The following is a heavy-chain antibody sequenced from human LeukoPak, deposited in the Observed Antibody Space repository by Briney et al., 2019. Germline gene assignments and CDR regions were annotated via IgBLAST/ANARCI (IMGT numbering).Heavy chain of an antibody. CDR1: GGSISSYF. V-gene: IGHV4-59*08. CDR2: IYYSGST. D-gene: IGHD5-18*01. CDR3: ARRGYSYYMDV. J-gene: IGHJ6*03. Sequence: SETLSLTCTVSGGSISSYFWSWIRQPPGKGLEWLGYIYYSGSTNYNPSLKSRVTISVDTSKNQFSLKLSSVTAADTAVYYCARRGYSYYMDVWGKGTTVTVSS.